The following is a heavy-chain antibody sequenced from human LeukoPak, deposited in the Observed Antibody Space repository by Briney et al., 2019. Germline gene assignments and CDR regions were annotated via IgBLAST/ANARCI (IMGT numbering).Heavy chain of an antibody. Sequence: GGSLRLSCAASGFTFSSYSMNWVRQAPGKGLEWVSSISSSSSYIYYADSVKGRFTISRDNSKNSLYLQMNSLRTEDTALYYCAKDIGRGYDSGGGDYWGQGTLVTVSS. CDR3: AKDIGRGYDSGGGDY. CDR1: GFTFSSYS. V-gene: IGHV3-21*04. J-gene: IGHJ4*02. D-gene: IGHD5-12*01. CDR2: ISSSSSYI.